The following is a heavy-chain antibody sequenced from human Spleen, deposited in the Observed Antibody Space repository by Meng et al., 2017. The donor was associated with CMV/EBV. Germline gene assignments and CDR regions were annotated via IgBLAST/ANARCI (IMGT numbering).Heavy chain of an antibody. V-gene: IGHV6-1*01. Sequence: SQTLSLTCAISGDSVSSNSVAWNWIRQSPSRGLEWLGRTYYRSKWFNDYAPSVKSRITINADTSKNQFSLHLNSVTPEDTAVYYCTRQNGGNDYWGQGTLVTVSS. J-gene: IGHJ4*02. CDR3: TRQNGGNDY. CDR1: GDSVSSNSVA. CDR2: TYYRSKWFN.